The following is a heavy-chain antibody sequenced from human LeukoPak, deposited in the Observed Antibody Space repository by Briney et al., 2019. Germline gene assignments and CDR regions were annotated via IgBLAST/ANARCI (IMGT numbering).Heavy chain of an antibody. Sequence: ASVKVSCRVSGYTLTELSMHWVRQAPGKGLEWMGWISAYNGNTNYAQKFQGRVSMTTDTSTSTAYLELRSLRSDDTAVYYCARDTILDYWPQGPLVTVS. CDR2: ISAYNGNT. CDR3: ARDTILDY. J-gene: IGHJ4*02. CDR1: GYTLTELS. V-gene: IGHV1-18*01. D-gene: IGHD5-24*01.